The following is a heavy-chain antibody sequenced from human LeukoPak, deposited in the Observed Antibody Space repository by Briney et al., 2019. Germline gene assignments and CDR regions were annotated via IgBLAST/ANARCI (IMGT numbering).Heavy chain of an antibody. D-gene: IGHD2-15*01. CDR1: GYTFSSYA. Sequence: GGSLRLSCAASGYTFSSYAMSGVRQAPGKGLEWVSAISGSGGSTYYADSVKGRFTISRDNSKNTLYLQMNSLRAEDTAVYYCARRMVDRLIVVVVAATIDYWGQGTLVTVSS. CDR2: ISGSGGST. J-gene: IGHJ4*02. CDR3: ARRMVDRLIVVVVAATIDY. V-gene: IGHV3-23*01.